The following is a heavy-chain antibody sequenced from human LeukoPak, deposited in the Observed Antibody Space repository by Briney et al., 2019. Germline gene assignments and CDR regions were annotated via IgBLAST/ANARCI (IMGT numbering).Heavy chain of an antibody. CDR1: GYTFTSYG. V-gene: IGHV1-18*01. J-gene: IGHJ4*02. CDR3: ARDCSSTSCYTLTFDY. CDR2: ISAYNGNT. Sequence: ASVKVSCKASGYTFTSYGITWVRQAPGQGLEWMGWISAYNGNTNSAQKLQGRVTMTTDTSTSTAYMELRSLRPDDTAVYYCARDCSSTSCYTLTFDYWGQGTLVTVSS. D-gene: IGHD2-2*02.